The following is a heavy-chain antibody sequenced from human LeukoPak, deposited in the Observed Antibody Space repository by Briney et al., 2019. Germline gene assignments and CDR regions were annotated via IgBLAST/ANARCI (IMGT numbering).Heavy chain of an antibody. J-gene: IGHJ5*02. Sequence: SETLSLTCSVSGGSITTHYWSWIRQPPGKGLEWIGYVHHTDSPNFNPSLKSRVTISLDTSKNQFSLKLSSVTAADTAVYYCARAHYVSIWFDPWGQGTLVTVSS. CDR2: VHHTDSP. CDR1: GGSITTHY. V-gene: IGHV4-59*11. D-gene: IGHD4-17*01. CDR3: ARAHYVSIWFDP.